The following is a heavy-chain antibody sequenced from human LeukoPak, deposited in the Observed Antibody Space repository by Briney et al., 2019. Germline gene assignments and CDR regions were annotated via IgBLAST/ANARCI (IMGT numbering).Heavy chain of an antibody. CDR2: INPNSGGT. Sequence: ASVKVSCKASGYTFTGYYMHWVRQAPGQGLEWMGRINPNSGGTNYAQKFQGRVTMTRDTSISTAYMELSRLRSDDTAVYYCARDGVVPAAWGPPDAFDIWGQGTMVTVSS. D-gene: IGHD2-2*01. V-gene: IGHV1-2*06. CDR1: GYTFTGYY. J-gene: IGHJ3*02. CDR3: ARDGVVPAAWGPPDAFDI.